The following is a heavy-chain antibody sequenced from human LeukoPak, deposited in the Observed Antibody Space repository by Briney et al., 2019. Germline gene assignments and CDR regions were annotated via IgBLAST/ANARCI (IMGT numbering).Heavy chain of an antibody. V-gene: IGHV4-39*07. CDR3: ARGPHITIFGVVKGDYYYMDV. CDR1: GGSISSTSFY. J-gene: IGHJ6*03. D-gene: IGHD3-3*01. Sequence: SETLSLTCTVSGGSISSTSFYWDWIRQPPGTGLEWIGSISYSGYTYYNPSLKSRVTISVDTSKKQFSLSLTSVTAADTAVYYCARGPHITIFGVVKGDYYYMDVWGKGTTVTVSS. CDR2: ISYSGYT.